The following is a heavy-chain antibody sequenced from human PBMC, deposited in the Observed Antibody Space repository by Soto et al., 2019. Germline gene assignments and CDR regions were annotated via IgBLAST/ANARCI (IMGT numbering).Heavy chain of an antibody. CDR1: GFTFSSYG. J-gene: IGHJ4*02. CDR3: ARAPLRFLEWLPFDY. V-gene: IGHV3-33*01. Sequence: QVQLVESGGGVVQPGRSLRLSCAASGFTFSSYGMHWVRQAPGKGLEWVAVIWYDGSNKYYADSVKGRFTISRDNSKNTLYLQMNSLRAEDTAVYYCARAPLRFLEWLPFDYWGQGTLVTVSS. D-gene: IGHD3-3*01. CDR2: IWYDGSNK.